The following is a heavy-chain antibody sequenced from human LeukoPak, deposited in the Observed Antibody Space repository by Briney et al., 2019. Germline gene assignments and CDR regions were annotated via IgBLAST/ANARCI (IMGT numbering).Heavy chain of an antibody. CDR1: GFTFSDYS. CDR3: ARGRPHGNDY. Sequence: GGSLRLSCAASGFTFSDYSMSWVRQAPGKGLVWVSRIASDGSSTTYADSVKGRFSISRDNAKNTLYLQMNSLRVEDTAVYYCARGRPHGNDYWGQGTLVTVSS. CDR2: IASDGSST. J-gene: IGHJ4*02. D-gene: IGHD4-23*01. V-gene: IGHV3-74*01.